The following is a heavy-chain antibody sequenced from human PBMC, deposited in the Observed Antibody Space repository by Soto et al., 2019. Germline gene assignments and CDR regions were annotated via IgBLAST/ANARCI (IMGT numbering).Heavy chain of an antibody. CDR1: GFTFSSYG. J-gene: IGHJ4*02. CDR2: IWYDGSNK. CDR3: ARAATGYSSLSDY. D-gene: IGHD6-6*01. Sequence: QVLLVESGGGVVQPGRSLRLSCAASGFTFSSYGMHWVRQAPGKGLEWVAVIWYDGSNKYYADSVKGRFTISRDNSKNTLYLQMNSLRAEDTAVYYCARAATGYSSLSDYWGQGTLVTVSS. V-gene: IGHV3-33*01.